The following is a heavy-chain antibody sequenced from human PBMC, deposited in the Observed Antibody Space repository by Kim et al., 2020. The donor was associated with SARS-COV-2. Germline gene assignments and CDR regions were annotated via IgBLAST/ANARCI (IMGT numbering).Heavy chain of an antibody. V-gene: IGHV3-30-3*01. CDR2: ISYDGSNK. CDR1: GFTFSSYA. D-gene: IGHD2-21*01. Sequence: GGSLRLSCAASGFTFSSYAMHWVRQAPGKGLEWVAVISYDGSNKYYADSVKGRFTISRDNSKNTLYLQMNSLRAEDTAVYYCARDPLLAYCGGDCYGVDWYFDLWGRGTLVTVSS. J-gene: IGHJ2*01. CDR3: ARDPLLAYCGGDCYGVDWYFDL.